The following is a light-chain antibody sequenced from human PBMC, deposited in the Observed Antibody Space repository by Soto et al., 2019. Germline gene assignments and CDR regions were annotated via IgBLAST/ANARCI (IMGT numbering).Light chain of an antibody. V-gene: IGKV3-20*01. CDR2: GAS. CDR3: QQYGISPPWT. Sequence: EIVLTQSPGTLSLSPGERATLTCRASQSVSSSFLAWYQQKPGRAPRLLIYGASSRATGIPDRFSGSGSGSDFTLTISRLEPEDFAVYYCQQYGISPPWTFGQGTKVEIK. CDR1: QSVSSSF. J-gene: IGKJ1*01.